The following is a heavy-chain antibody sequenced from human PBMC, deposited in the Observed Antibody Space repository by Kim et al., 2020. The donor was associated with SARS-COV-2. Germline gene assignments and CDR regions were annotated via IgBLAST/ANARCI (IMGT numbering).Heavy chain of an antibody. CDR3: ARGRSSSWYPEPFDY. J-gene: IGHJ4*02. D-gene: IGHD6-13*01. V-gene: IGHV6-1*01. Sequence: VSVKSRITLNPDTSKNQFSLQLNSVTPEDTAVYYCARGRSSSWYPEPFDYWGQGTLVTVSS.